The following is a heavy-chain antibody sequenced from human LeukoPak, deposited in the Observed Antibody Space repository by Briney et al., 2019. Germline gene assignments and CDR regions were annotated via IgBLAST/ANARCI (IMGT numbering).Heavy chain of an antibody. CDR2: ISSSSTT. D-gene: IGHD3-10*01. V-gene: IGHV3-69-1*01. CDR1: GITFSDYS. CDR3: ASFTVVGSYYYYMGV. J-gene: IGHJ6*03. Sequence: GGSLRLSCTASGITFSDYSMNWVRQAPGKGLEWVSYISSSSTTYYADSVRGRFTISRDNAKNSLYLQMSSPRAEDSAVYYCASFTVVGSYYYYMGVWGNGTTVTVSS.